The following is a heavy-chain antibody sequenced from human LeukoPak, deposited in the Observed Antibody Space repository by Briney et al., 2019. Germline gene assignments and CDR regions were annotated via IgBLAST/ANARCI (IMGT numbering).Heavy chain of an antibody. CDR1: GGSFSGYS. CDR3: TRAYWIGFHFDS. D-gene: IGHD3-3*01. J-gene: IGHJ4*02. CDR2: IYYSGTT. V-gene: IGHV4-30-2*05. Sequence: PSETLSLTCAVYGGSFSGYSWSWIRQPPGKGLEWIGYIYYSGTTYYNPSLKSRITMSVDMSANQFSLRLTSVSAADTAVYYCTRAYWIGFHFDSWGQGILVSVSS.